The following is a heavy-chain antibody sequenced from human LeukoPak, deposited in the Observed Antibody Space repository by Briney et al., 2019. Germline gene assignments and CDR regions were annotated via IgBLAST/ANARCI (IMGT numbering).Heavy chain of an antibody. Sequence: ASVKFSCKASGYTFTSRDISWLRQAPGQGLEWMGWISVYNGNTNYAQKLQGRVTMTTDTSTSTAYMELRSLRSDDTAVYYCARIANYYDSSGLYYFDYWGQGTLVTVSS. V-gene: IGHV1-18*01. CDR2: ISVYNGNT. CDR1: GYTFTSRD. D-gene: IGHD3-22*01. J-gene: IGHJ4*02. CDR3: ARIANYYDSSGLYYFDY.